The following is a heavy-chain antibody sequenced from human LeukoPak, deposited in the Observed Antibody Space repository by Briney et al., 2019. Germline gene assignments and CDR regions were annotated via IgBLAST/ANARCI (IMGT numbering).Heavy chain of an antibody. J-gene: IGHJ4*02. CDR2: ISSSGSTI. CDR1: GFTFSDYY. D-gene: IGHD3-22*01. CDR3: ARDLYRIVVVPHYFDY. V-gene: IGHV3-11*04. Sequence: GGSLRLSCAASGFTFSDYYMSWIRQAPGKGLEWVSYISSSGSTIYYADSVKGRFTISRDNAKNSLYLQMNSLRAEDTAVYYCARDLYRIVVVPHYFDYWGQGTLVTVSS.